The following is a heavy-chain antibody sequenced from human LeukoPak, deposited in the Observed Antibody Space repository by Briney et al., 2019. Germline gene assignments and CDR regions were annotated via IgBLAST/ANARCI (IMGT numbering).Heavy chain of an antibody. CDR2: ISYDGSNK. CDR3: ARDLGITADGNYFDY. D-gene: IGHD6-13*01. Sequence: GGSLRLSCAASGFTFSSYGMHWVRQAPGKGLEWVAVISYDGSNKYYADSVKGRFTISRDNSKNTLYLQMNSLRAEDTAVYYCARDLGITADGNYFDYWGQGTLVTVSS. J-gene: IGHJ4*02. V-gene: IGHV3-30*03. CDR1: GFTFSSYG.